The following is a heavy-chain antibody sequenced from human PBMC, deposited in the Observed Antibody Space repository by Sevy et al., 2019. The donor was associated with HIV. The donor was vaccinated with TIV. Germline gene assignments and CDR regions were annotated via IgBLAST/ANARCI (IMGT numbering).Heavy chain of an antibody. J-gene: IGHJ6*02. CDR1: GGSFSGYY. Sequence: SETLSFTCAVYGGSFSGYYWSWIRQPPGKGLEWIGEINHSGSTNYNPSLKSRVTISVDTSKNQFSLKLSSVTAADTAVYYCASRAVAGVGGLGYGMDVWGQGTTVTVSS. CDR3: ASRAVAGVGGLGYGMDV. CDR2: INHSGST. D-gene: IGHD6-19*01. V-gene: IGHV4-34*01.